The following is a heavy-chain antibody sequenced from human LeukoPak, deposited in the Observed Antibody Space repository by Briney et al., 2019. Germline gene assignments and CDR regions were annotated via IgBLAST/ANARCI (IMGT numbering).Heavy chain of an antibody. J-gene: IGHJ3*02. CDR2: ILSGGDVF. V-gene: IGHV3-23*01. CDR3: ARDPNGNYVDAFEM. Sequence: GGSLRLSCAASGFSFSSFAMMWVRQAPGMGLELISAILSGGDVFFYGDSVRARFTISRDDSTNTLFLQMNNLRADDSAVYYCARDPNGNYVDAFEMWGPGTTVTVSS. D-gene: IGHD4-17*01. CDR1: GFSFSSFA.